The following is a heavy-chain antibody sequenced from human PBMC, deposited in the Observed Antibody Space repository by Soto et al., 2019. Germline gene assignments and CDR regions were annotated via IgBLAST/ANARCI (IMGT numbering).Heavy chain of an antibody. CDR1: GGSVTNSSYY. Sequence: SETLSLTCTVSGGSVTNSSYYWGWIRQSPGKGLEWIGSVYYRGRSYSKSSVKSRVTISVDTSKNQFSLNLNSVTASDTAVYYCVSQRTSVLTQAYFDYWGPGALVTVSS. CDR3: VSQRTSVLTQAYFDY. V-gene: IGHV4-39*01. D-gene: IGHD2-8*01. J-gene: IGHJ4*02. CDR2: VYYRGRS.